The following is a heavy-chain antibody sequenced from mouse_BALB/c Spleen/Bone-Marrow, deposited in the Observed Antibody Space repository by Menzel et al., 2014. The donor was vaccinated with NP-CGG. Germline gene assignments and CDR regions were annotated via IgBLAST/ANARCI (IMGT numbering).Heavy chain of an antibody. Sequence: QVHVKQSGPGLVAPSQSLSITCTVSGFSLTSYGVHWVRQPPGKGLEWPGVIWAGGSTNYNSALMSRLSISKDNSKSQVFLKMNSLQTDDTAMYYCASPIYYDYPLFAYWGQGTLVTVSA. CDR2: IWAGGST. CDR3: ASPIYYDYPLFAY. CDR1: GFSLTSYG. J-gene: IGHJ3*01. V-gene: IGHV2-9*02. D-gene: IGHD2-4*01.